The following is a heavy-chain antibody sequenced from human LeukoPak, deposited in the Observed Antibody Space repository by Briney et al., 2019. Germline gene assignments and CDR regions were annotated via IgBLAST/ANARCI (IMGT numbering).Heavy chain of an antibody. J-gene: IGHJ3*02. CDR2: INPNSGGT. CDR1: GYTFTGYY. Sequence: ASVKVSCKASGYTFTGYYMHWVRQAPGQGLEWMGWINPNSGGTNYAQKLQGRVTMTRDTSISTAYMELSRLRSDDTAVYYCASQYYYDSSAEWAFDIWGQGTMVTVSS. D-gene: IGHD3-22*01. CDR3: ASQYYYDSSAEWAFDI. V-gene: IGHV1-2*02.